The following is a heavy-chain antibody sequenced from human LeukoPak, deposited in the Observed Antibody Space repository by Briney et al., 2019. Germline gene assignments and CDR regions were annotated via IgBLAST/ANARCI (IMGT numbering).Heavy chain of an antibody. CDR3: ARGDSGYYDSSGYLDY. D-gene: IGHD3-22*01. J-gene: IGHJ4*02. Sequence: SETLSLTCTVSGGSISSGGYYWSWIRQPPGKGLEWIGHIYYSGSTYYNPSLKSRLNISVDRSKNQFSLKLSSVTAADTAVYYCARGDSGYYDSSGYLDYWGQGTLVTVSS. V-gene: IGHV4-30-4*08. CDR2: IYYSGST. CDR1: GGSISSGGYY.